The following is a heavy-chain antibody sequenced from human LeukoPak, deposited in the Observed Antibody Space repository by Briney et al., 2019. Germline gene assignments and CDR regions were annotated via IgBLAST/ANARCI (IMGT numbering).Heavy chain of an antibody. CDR2: ISGSGGST. CDR3: AKDPIGVASINWFDP. CDR1: GFTFSSYA. Sequence: GGSLRLSCAAPGFTFSSYAMSWVRQAPGKGLEWVSAISGSGGSTYYADSVKGRFTISRDNSKNTLYLQMNSLRAEDTAVYYCAKDPIGVASINWFDPWGQGTLVTVSS. V-gene: IGHV3-23*01. D-gene: IGHD3-3*01. J-gene: IGHJ5*02.